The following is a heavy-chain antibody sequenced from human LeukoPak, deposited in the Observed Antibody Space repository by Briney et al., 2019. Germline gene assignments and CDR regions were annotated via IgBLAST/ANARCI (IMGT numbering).Heavy chain of an antibody. V-gene: IGHV4-61*01. J-gene: IGHJ6*03. CDR1: GGSISSSSYY. D-gene: IGHD3-16*01. CDR2: IYYSGST. Sequence: SETLSLTCTVSGGSISSSSYYWSWIRQPPGKGLEWIGYIYYSGSTNYGPSLKSRVTISVDTSKNQFSLKLSSVTAADTAVYYCARETSQKGAHYMDVWGKGTTVTISS. CDR3: ARETSQKGAHYMDV.